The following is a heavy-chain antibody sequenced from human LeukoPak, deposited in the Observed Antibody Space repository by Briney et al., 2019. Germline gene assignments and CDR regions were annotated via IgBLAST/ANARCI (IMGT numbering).Heavy chain of an antibody. CDR1: GGSISSGGYS. CDR3: ARGDVGYYDSSGYYFDY. D-gene: IGHD3-22*01. J-gene: IGHJ4*02. V-gene: IGHV4-30-2*05. CDR2: IYHSGST. Sequence: SETLSLTCAVSGGSISSGGYSWSWIRQPPGKGLEWIGYIYHSGSTYYNPSLKSRVTISVDTSKNQFSLKLSSVTAADTAVYYCARGDVGYYDSSGYYFDYWGQGTLVTVSS.